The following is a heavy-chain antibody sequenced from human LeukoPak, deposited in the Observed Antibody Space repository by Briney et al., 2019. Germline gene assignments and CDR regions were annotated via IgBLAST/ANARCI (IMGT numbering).Heavy chain of an antibody. V-gene: IGHV4-39*07. CDR2: IYYSGST. D-gene: IGHD2-15*01. Sequence: SETLSLTCTVSGGSISSSSYYWGWIRQPPGKGLEWIGSIYYSGSTNYNPSLKSRVTISVDTSKNRFSLKLSSVTAADTAVYYCARSRQDPIVVVVAATRWFDPWGQGTLVTVSS. J-gene: IGHJ5*02. CDR3: ARSRQDPIVVVVAATRWFDP. CDR1: GGSISSSSYY.